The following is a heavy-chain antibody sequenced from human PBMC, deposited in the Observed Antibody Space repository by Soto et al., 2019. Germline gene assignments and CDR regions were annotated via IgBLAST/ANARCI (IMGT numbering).Heavy chain of an antibody. J-gene: IGHJ6*03. CDR1: GYTFTSYA. D-gene: IGHD3-10*01. V-gene: IGHV1-3*01. Sequence: ASVKVSCKASGYTFTSYAMHWVRQAPGQRLEWMGWINAGNGNTKYSQKFQGRVTITRDTSASTAYMELSSLRSEDTAVYYCARDEVVDWWFGGSPDGQYYYYYMDVWGKGTTVTVSS. CDR2: INAGNGNT. CDR3: ARDEVVDWWFGGSPDGQYYYYYMDV.